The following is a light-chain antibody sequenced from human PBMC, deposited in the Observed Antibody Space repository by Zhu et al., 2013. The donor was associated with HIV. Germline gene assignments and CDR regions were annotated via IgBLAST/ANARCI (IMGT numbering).Light chain of an antibody. CDR2: EVN. V-gene: IGLV2-14*01. CDR1: SNNVGASNY. J-gene: IGLJ2*01. CDR3: GTWDDSLNTVV. Sequence: QSALTQPASVSGSPGQAITISCTGTSNNVGASNYVSWYQQHPGKVPKLIIFEVNKRPSGVSDRFSASKSGNTASLTISGLQAEDEADYYCGTWDDSLNTVVFGGGTKLTVL.